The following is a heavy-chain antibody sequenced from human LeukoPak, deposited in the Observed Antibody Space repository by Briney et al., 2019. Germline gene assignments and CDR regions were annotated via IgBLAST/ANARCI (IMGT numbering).Heavy chain of an antibody. CDR3: ARGQGGGY. CDR1: GFTFSSYS. V-gene: IGHV3-48*01. Sequence: GGSLRLSCAASGFTFSSYSMNWVRQAPGKGLEWVSYISSSSSTIYYADSVKGRFTISRDNAKNSLYPQMNSLRAEDTAVYYCARGQGGGYWGQGTLVTVSS. D-gene: IGHD3-16*01. J-gene: IGHJ4*02. CDR2: ISSSSSTI.